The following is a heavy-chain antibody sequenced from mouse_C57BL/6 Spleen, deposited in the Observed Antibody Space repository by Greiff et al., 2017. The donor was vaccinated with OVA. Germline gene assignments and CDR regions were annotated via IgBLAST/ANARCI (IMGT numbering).Heavy chain of an antibody. V-gene: IGHV1-80*01. CDR2: IYPGDGDT. CDR3: ARSPTVVADWYFDV. J-gene: IGHJ1*03. CDR1: GYAFSSYW. Sequence: VKVVESGAELVKPGASVKISCKASGYAFSSYWMNWVKQRPGKGLEWIGQIYPGDGDTNYNGKFKGKATLTADKSSSTAYMQLSSLTSEDSAVYFCARSPTVVADWYFDVWGTGTTVTVSS. D-gene: IGHD1-1*01.